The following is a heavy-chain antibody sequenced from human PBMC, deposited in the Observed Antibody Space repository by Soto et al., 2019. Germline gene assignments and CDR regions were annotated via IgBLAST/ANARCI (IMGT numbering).Heavy chain of an antibody. CDR1: GGSISSGGYY. CDR3: AREPGELESYGSNWFDP. Sequence: SETLSLTCTVSGGSISSGGYYWSWIRQHPGKGLEWIGYIYYSGSTYYNPSLKSRVTISVDTSKNQFSLKLSSVTAADTAVYYCAREPGELESYGSNWFDPWGQRTLVTVS. J-gene: IGHJ5*02. V-gene: IGHV4-31*03. CDR2: IYYSGST. D-gene: IGHD3-10*01.